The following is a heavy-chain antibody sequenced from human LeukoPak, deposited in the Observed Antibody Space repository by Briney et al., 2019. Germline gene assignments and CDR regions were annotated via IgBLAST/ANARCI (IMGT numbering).Heavy chain of an antibody. CDR3: ARTHTIFGVVRRNWFDP. Sequence: SETLSLTCAVYGGSFSGYYWSWIRQPPGKGLEWIGEINHSGSTNYKPSLKSRVTISVDTSKNQFSLKLSSVTAADTAVYYCARTHTIFGVVRRNWFDPWGQGTLVTVSS. CDR1: GGSFSGYY. J-gene: IGHJ5*02. CDR2: INHSGST. D-gene: IGHD3-3*01. V-gene: IGHV4-34*01.